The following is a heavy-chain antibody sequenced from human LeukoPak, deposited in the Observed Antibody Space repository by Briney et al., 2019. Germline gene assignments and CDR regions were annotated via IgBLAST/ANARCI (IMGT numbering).Heavy chain of an antibody. CDR2: ISAYNGNT. Sequence: ASVKVSCKASGYTFTSYGISWVRQAPGQGLEWMGWISAYNGNTNYAQKLQGRVTMPTDTSTSTAYMELRSLRSDDTAVYYCAREYDILTGYYTDYYYYGMDVWGQGTTVTVSS. J-gene: IGHJ6*02. CDR3: AREYDILTGYYTDYYYYGMDV. D-gene: IGHD3-9*01. CDR1: GYTFTSYG. V-gene: IGHV1-18*01.